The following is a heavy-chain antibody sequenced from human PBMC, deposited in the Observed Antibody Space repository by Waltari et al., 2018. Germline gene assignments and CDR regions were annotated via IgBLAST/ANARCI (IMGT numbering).Heavy chain of an antibody. CDR1: GFTFSSYA. CDR2: ISYDGINK. V-gene: IGHV3-30-3*02. Sequence: QVQLVESGGGVVQPGRSLRLSCAASGFTFSSYAMHWVRQAPGKGLEWVAVISYDGINKYYADSVKGRFTISRDNSKNTLYLQMSSLRAEDTAMYYCAKNIVATLEGGLYYWGQGTLVTVSS. D-gene: IGHD5-12*01. J-gene: IGHJ4*02. CDR3: AKNIVATLEGGLYY.